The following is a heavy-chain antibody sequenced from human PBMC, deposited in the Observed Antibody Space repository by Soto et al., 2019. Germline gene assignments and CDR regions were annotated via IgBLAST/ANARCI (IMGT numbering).Heavy chain of an antibody. J-gene: IGHJ4*02. CDR2: ISDYNGNT. V-gene: IGHV1-18*01. Sequence: QVQLVQYGAEVKKPGASVKVSCKASGYTFTSYGISWVRQAPGQGLEWLGWISDYNGNTNYAQKLQGRVTITTDTSTSTAYMELRSLRSDDTAVYYCARVPPYYYGSGSYSVNDYWGQGTLVTVSS. D-gene: IGHD3-10*01. CDR3: ARVPPYYYGSGSYSVNDY. CDR1: GYTFTSYG.